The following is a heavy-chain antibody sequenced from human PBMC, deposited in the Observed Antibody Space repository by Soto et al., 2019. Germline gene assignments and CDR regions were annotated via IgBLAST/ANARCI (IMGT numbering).Heavy chain of an antibody. CDR2: IYNIGTT. J-gene: IGHJ4*02. V-gene: IGHV4-30-4*01. Sequence: QVQLQESGPGLVKPSQTLSLTCTVSGASISTGTYFWSWIRQPPGKGLEWIGYIYNIGTTSYNPSLESRVTISADTSKNQFSLTLTSVTAADTAVYYCANTRKRRTQPVNLDYWGQGTLVSVSS. CDR3: ANTRKRRTQPVNLDY. CDR1: GASISTGTYF. D-gene: IGHD2-2*01.